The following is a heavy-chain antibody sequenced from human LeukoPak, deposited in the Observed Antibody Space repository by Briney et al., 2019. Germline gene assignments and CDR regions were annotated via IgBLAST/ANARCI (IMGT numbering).Heavy chain of an antibody. CDR3: ARDRDCGTTTCSVDY. CDR1: GFTFSSYS. CDR2: ISSSSSYI. D-gene: IGHD2-2*01. Sequence: PGGSLRLSCAASGFTFSSYSMNWVRQAPGKGLEWVSSISSSSSYIYYADSVKGRFTISRDNAKNSLYLQMNNLRAEDTAVYYCARDRDCGTTTCSVDYWGQGTLVTVSS. V-gene: IGHV3-21*04. J-gene: IGHJ4*02.